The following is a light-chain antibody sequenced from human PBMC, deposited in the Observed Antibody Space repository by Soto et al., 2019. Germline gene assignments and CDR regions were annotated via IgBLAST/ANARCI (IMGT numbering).Light chain of an antibody. V-gene: IGKV3-20*01. CDR2: GAS. CDR3: QHYGSSPPIT. J-gene: IGKJ5*01. Sequence: EIVLTQSPGTLSLSPVERATLSCRASQSVSSMYLAWYQKKPGQAPRLLIYGASSRAIGISDRFSGSGSGTDFTLTISRLEPEDFAVYYCQHYGSSPPITFGQGTRLEIK. CDR1: QSVSSMY.